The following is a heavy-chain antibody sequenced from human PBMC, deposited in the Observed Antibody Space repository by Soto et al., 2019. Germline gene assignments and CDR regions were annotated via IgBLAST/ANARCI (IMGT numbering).Heavy chain of an antibody. CDR1: GFTFSTYG. CDR2: VSYDGSRK. CDR3: AKDQGSSWYEIDY. D-gene: IGHD6-13*01. J-gene: IGHJ4*02. Sequence: LRLSCAASGFTFSTYGMHWVRQAPGKGLEWVAIVSYDGSRKHYVDSVKGRFAISRDNSMNTLYLQLNSLRAEDTAVYYCAKDQGSSWYEIDYWGQGTLVTVSS. V-gene: IGHV3-30*18.